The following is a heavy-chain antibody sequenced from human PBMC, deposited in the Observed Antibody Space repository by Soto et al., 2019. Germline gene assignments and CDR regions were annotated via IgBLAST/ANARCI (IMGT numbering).Heavy chain of an antibody. CDR2: IYYSWST. CDR1: GGSISSSSYY. Sequence: SETLSLTCTVSGGSISSSSYYWGWIRQPPGKGLEWIGSIYYSWSTYYNPSLKSRVTISVDTSKNQFSLKLSSVTAADTAVYYCARPPYYHYGMDVWGQGTTVTVSS. J-gene: IGHJ6*02. CDR3: ARPPYYHYGMDV. V-gene: IGHV4-39*01.